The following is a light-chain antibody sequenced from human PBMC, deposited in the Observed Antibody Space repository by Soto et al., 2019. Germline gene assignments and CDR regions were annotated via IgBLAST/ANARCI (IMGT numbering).Light chain of an antibody. CDR2: AAS. J-gene: IGKJ4*01. CDR1: QDIRNE. Sequence: AIQVTQSPSSLSASVGDRVTITCRASQDIRNELSWYQQKPGKAPKFLIFAASNLQSGGPSRFSGSGSGTDFTLTISSLQPEDFATYFCLQDDDYPFTVGGGTKVDSK. CDR3: LQDDDYPFT. V-gene: IGKV1-6*01.